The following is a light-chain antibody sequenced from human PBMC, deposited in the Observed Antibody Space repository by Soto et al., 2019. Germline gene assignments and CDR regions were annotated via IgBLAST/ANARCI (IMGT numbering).Light chain of an antibody. CDR1: QGFRSN. CDR3: QQYYNWPRT. V-gene: IGKV3-15*01. CDR2: GAS. J-gene: IGKJ1*01. Sequence: EIVMTQSPATLSVSPGEGVTLSCRAGQGFRSNLAWYQQKPGQAPRLLIYGASTRATGIQARFSGSGSGTEFTLSISSLQSEDFAVYYCQQYYNWPRTFGQGTKVEI.